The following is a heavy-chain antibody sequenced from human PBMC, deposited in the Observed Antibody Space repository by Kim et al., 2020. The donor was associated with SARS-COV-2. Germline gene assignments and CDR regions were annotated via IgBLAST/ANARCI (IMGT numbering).Heavy chain of an antibody. CDR2: IYYSGST. CDR1: GGSISSYY. CDR3: ARGESYSNYRGGYYYYYMDV. V-gene: IGHV4-59*01. Sequence: SETLSLTCTVSGGSISSYYWSWIRQPPGKGLEWIGYIYYSGSTNYNPSLKSRVTISVDTSKNQFSLKLSSVTAADTAVYYCARGESYSNYRGGYYYYYMDVWGKGTTVTVSS. D-gene: IGHD4-4*01. J-gene: IGHJ6*03.